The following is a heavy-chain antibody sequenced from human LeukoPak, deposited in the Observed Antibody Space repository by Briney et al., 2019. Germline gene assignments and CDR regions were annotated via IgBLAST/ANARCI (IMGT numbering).Heavy chain of an antibody. D-gene: IGHD4-11*01. CDR1: GGSITTSSYY. J-gene: IGHJ4*02. V-gene: IGHV4-39*01. Sequence: SETLSLTCSVSGGSITTSSYYWGWIRQPPEKGLEWIGSIYYTGGTFYSPSLKSRVTISVDTSKNQFSLKLSSVTAADTAVYYCARHGGTRVTLVEVYYFDYWGQGTLVTVSP. CDR3: ARHGGTRVTLVEVYYFDY. CDR2: IYYTGGT.